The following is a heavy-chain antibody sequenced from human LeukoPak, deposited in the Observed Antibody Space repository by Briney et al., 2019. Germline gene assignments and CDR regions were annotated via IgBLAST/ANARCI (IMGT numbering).Heavy chain of an antibody. Sequence: GASVKVSCKASGYTFTSYDINWVRQATGQGLEWMGWMNPNSGNTGYAQKFQGRVTMTRYTSISTAYMELSSLRSEDTAVYYCARGRYGSGSYYNQPPSGYGYWGQGTLVTVSS. CDR3: ARGRYGSGSYYNQPPSGYGY. J-gene: IGHJ4*02. D-gene: IGHD3-10*01. CDR1: GYTFTSYD. V-gene: IGHV1-8*01. CDR2: MNPNSGNT.